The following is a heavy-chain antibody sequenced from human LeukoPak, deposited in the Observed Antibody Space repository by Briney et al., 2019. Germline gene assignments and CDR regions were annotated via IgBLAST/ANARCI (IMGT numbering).Heavy chain of an antibody. Sequence: PGGSLRLSCAASGFTFSSYWMSWVRQAPGKGLEWVANIKQDGSEKYYVDSVKGRFTISRDNAKNSLYLQMNSLRAEDTAVYYCASRYYDILTGYYTYLQHWGQGTLVTVSS. D-gene: IGHD3-9*01. V-gene: IGHV3-7*03. CDR3: ASRYYDILTGYYTYLQH. CDR1: GFTFSSYW. CDR2: IKQDGSEK. J-gene: IGHJ1*01.